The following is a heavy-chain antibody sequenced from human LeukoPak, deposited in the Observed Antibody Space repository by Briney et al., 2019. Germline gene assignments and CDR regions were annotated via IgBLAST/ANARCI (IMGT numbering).Heavy chain of an antibody. J-gene: IGHJ4*02. V-gene: IGHV3-48*03. CDR1: GFTFSSYE. Sequence: TGGSLRLSCAASGFTFSSYEMNWVRQAPGKGLEWVSYISSSGSTIYYAASVKGRFTISRDNAKNSLYLQMNSLRAEDTAVYYCARSSGWFCFDYWGQGTLVTVSS. CDR3: ARSSGWFCFDY. CDR2: ISSSGSTI. D-gene: IGHD6-19*01.